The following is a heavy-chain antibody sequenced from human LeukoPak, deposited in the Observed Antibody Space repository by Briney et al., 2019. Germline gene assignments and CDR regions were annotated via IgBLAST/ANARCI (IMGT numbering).Heavy chain of an antibody. CDR3: AKIGSYYDILTGYYMEGFFDY. D-gene: IGHD3-9*01. CDR1: GFTFSSYG. V-gene: IGHV3-33*06. CDR2: IWYDGSNK. J-gene: IGHJ4*02. Sequence: GGSLRLSCAASGFTFSSYGMHWVRQAPGKGLEWVAVIWYDGSNKYYADSVKGRFTISRDNSKNTLFLQMNSLRAEDTAVYYCAKIGSYYDILTGYYMEGFFDYWGQGTLVTVSS.